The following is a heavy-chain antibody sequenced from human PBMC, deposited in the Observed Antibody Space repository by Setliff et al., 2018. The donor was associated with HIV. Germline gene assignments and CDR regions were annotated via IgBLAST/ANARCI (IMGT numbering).Heavy chain of an antibody. Sequence: SETLSLTCAVYGGSFSGYYWSWIRQPPGKGLEWIGEINHSGSTNYNPSLTRRVTISVDTSKNQFSLKLSSVTAADTAVYYCARESRITMLRGVIGAFDIWGQGTMVTVSS. D-gene: IGHD3-10*01. CDR2: INHSGST. J-gene: IGHJ3*02. V-gene: IGHV4-34*01. CDR3: ARESRITMLRGVIGAFDI. CDR1: GGSFSGYY.